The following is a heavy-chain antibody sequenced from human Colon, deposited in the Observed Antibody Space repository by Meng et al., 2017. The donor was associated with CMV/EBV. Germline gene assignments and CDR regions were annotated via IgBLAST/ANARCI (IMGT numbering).Heavy chain of an antibody. V-gene: IGHV3-21*01. CDR3: ARERGGNLVATRLDFDL. CDR1: GFTFSNYA. Sequence: GESLKISCTASGFTFSNYAMSWVRQAPGKGLEWVSSISSVGTYISYVDSAKGRFTISRDNANNSLYLQINGLRAEDTAIYYCARERGGNLVATRLDFDLWGRGTLVTVSS. D-gene: IGHD5-12*01. CDR2: ISSVGTYI. J-gene: IGHJ2*01.